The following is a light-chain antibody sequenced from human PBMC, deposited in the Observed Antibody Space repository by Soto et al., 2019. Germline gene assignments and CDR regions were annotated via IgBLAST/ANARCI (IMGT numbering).Light chain of an antibody. Sequence: QSALTQPRSVSGSPGQSATISCTGTSSDVGCYNYVCCYQHHPGKAPKLMIYDVSKRPSGVPDLFSGSNSGNTASLTISGLQAEDEADYYCCSYAGSYTWVFGGGTKVTVL. CDR3: CSYAGSYTWV. J-gene: IGLJ3*02. V-gene: IGLV2-11*01. CDR1: SSDVGCYNY. CDR2: DVS.